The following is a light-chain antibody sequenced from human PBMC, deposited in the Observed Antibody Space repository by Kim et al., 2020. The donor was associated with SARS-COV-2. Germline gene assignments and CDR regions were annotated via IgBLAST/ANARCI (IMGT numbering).Light chain of an antibody. CDR1: SLRNYY. Sequence: LGQTVRIQCHGDSLRNYYASWYQQRPGQAPVLVMYHKTNRPSGIPERFSASSSGNTASLTITGAQAEDEADYYCNTRDSSGNYLVFGGGTQLTVL. V-gene: IGLV3-19*01. J-gene: IGLJ3*02. CDR3: NTRDSSGNYLV. CDR2: HKT.